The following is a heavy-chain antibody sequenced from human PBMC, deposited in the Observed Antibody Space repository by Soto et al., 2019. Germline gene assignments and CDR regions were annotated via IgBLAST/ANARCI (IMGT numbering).Heavy chain of an antibody. CDR3: TTDIYSAQSYDY. CDR2: IKSKTDGGTT. D-gene: IGHD2-15*01. Sequence: PGGSLRLSCAASGFTFSNAWMSWVRQAPGKGLEWVGRIKSKTDGGTTDYAAPVKGRFTISRDDSKNTLYLQTNSLKTEDTAVYYCTTDIYSAQSYDYWGQGTLVTVSS. CDR1: GFTFSNAW. V-gene: IGHV3-15*01. J-gene: IGHJ4*02.